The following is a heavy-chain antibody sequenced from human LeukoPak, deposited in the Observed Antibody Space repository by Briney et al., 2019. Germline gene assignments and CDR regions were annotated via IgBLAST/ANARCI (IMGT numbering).Heavy chain of an antibody. CDR3: ARGPSGYDPIYYYYYMDV. D-gene: IGHD5-12*01. CDR1: GYSISSGYY. CDR2: IYHSGST. J-gene: IGHJ6*03. Sequence: SETLSLTCTVSGYSISSGYYWGWIRQPPGKGLEWIGSIYHSGSTYYNPSLKSRVTISVDTSRNQFSLKLSSVTAADTAVYYCARGPSGYDPIYYYYYMDVWGKGTTVTVSS. V-gene: IGHV4-38-2*02.